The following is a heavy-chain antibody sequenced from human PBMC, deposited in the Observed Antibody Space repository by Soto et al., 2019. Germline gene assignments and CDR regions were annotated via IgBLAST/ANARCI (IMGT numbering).Heavy chain of an antibody. V-gene: IGHV7-4-1*01. CDR1: GYTFTSYA. CDR2: INTNTGNP. J-gene: IGHJ5*02. D-gene: IGHD2-15*01. Sequence: QVQLVQSGSELKKPGASLKVSCKASGYTFTSYAMNWVRQAPGQGLEWMGWINTNTGNPTYAQGFTGRFVFSLDTSVSTGYLQIYNLKPEDTAVYYCARQGACGTRSWLDPWGQGTLVTVSS. CDR3: ARQGACGTRSWLDP.